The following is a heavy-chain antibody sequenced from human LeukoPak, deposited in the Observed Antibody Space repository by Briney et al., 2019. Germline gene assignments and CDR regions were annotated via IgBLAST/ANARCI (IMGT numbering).Heavy chain of an antibody. CDR3: ARYGLTAALDF. D-gene: IGHD2-21*02. Sequence: GGSLRLSCAASGFTFSSSWMSWVRQAPGKGLEWVANIKPDGSEKFHVDSVKGRFTISRDNSKSSLSLQMNSLRAEDTAVYYCARYGLTAALDFWGQGTLVAVSS. CDR1: GFTFSSSW. J-gene: IGHJ4*02. CDR2: IKPDGSEK. V-gene: IGHV3-7*01.